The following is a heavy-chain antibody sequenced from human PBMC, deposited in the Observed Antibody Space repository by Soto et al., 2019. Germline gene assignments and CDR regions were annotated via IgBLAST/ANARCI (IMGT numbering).Heavy chain of an antibody. J-gene: IGHJ6*02. CDR3: ARYYYDSSCYVPLGYYGMDV. V-gene: IGHV5-51*01. Sequence: GESLTVSCKGSGYSFTSYWIGWVRQMPGKGLEWMGIIYPGDSDTRYSPSFQGQVTISADKSISTAYLQWSSLKASDTAMYYCARYYYDSSCYVPLGYYGMDVSCQGTKGSVSS. CDR2: IYPGDSDT. CDR1: GYSFTSYW. D-gene: IGHD3-22*01.